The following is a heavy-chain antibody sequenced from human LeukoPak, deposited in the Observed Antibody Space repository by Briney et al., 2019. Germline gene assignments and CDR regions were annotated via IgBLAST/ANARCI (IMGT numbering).Heavy chain of an antibody. D-gene: IGHD2-21*02. CDR2: ISSSSTTI. Sequence: PGGSLRLSCAASGLGITSYSMNWVRQAPGKGLEWVSHISSSSTTIDYADSVKGRFTISRDNAKNSLYLQMNSLRDEDTAVYYCARLTVVTATRSLDYWGQGTLVTVSS. V-gene: IGHV3-48*02. CDR1: GLGITSYS. J-gene: IGHJ4*02. CDR3: ARLTVVTATRSLDY.